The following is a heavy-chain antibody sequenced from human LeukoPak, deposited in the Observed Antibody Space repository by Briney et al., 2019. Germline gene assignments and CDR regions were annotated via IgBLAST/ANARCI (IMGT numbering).Heavy chain of an antibody. CDR1: GFTVSSTY. CDR3: ARFQALRGSFRGFDF. D-gene: IGHD1-26*01. J-gene: IGHJ4*02. Sequence: GGSLRLSCEASGFTVSSTYMNWVRQAPGKGLEWVSIMYSGGNTYYADSVEGRFTISRDNSRNTLYLQMNSLRTEDTALYYCARFQALRGSFRGFDFWGQGTQVTVSP. CDR2: MYSGGNT. V-gene: IGHV3-66*02.